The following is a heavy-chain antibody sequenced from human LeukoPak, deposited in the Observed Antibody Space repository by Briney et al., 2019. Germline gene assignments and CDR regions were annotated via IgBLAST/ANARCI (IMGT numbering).Heavy chain of an antibody. Sequence: GRSLRLSCAASGFTFDDYGMHWVRQAPGKGLEWVSGISWKGGSVGYADSVKGRFTISRDNSKNTLYLQMNSLRVEDTAMYYCASGGFYDFWSGYYTPFDYWGQGTLVTVSS. J-gene: IGHJ4*02. V-gene: IGHV3-9*01. CDR1: GFTFDDYG. D-gene: IGHD3-3*01. CDR2: ISWKGGSV. CDR3: ASGGFYDFWSGYYTPFDY.